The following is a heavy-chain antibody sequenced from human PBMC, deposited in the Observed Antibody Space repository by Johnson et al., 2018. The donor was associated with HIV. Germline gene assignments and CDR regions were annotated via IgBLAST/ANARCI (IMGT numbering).Heavy chain of an antibody. D-gene: IGHD2-21*02. J-gene: IGHJ3*02. CDR3: AKSPRGGVVTAIPHAFDI. Sequence: VQLVESGGGLVQPGGSLRLSCAASGFTFSSYWMSWVRQAPGKGLEWVANIKQNGSEKYYVDSVKGRFTISRDNAKNSLYLQMNSLRAEDTAVYYCAKSPRGGVVTAIPHAFDIWGQGTMVTVSS. CDR1: GFTFSSYW. V-gene: IGHV3-7*01. CDR2: IKQNGSEK.